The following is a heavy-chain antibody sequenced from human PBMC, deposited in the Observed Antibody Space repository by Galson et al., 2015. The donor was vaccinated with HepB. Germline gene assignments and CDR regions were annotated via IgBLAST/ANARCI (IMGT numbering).Heavy chain of an antibody. CDR1: GFTFSHYG. D-gene: IGHD2-21*01. CDR3: ARDEEGDQDFDY. Sequence: SLRLSCAVSGFTFSHYGMNWVRQAPGKGLEWVSHINSMSRTKSYADSVKGRFTISRDNAKSSIYLEMNSLRAEDTALYYCARDEEGDQDFDYWGQGTLVTVSS. CDR2: INSMSRTK. V-gene: IGHV3-48*01. J-gene: IGHJ4*02.